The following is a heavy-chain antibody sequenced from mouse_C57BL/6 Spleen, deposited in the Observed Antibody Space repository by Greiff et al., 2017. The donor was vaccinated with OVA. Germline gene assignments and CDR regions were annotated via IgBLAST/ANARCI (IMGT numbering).Heavy chain of an antibody. CDR1: GYTFTSYW. J-gene: IGHJ2*01. CDR3: LAGDFDY. V-gene: IGHV1-5*01. D-gene: IGHD3-3*01. Sequence: VQLKQSGPVLASSGASVKMSCKTSGYTFTSYWMHWVKQRPVQGLECIGAMYPGNSDTSYNQKFKGKGKLTAVPSASTAYMVLSSLTNEDSAVYYCLAGDFDYWGQGTTLTVSS. CDR2: MYPGNSDT.